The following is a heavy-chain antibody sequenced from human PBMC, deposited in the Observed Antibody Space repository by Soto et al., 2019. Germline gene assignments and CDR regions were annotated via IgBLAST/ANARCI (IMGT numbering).Heavy chain of an antibody. Sequence: QVQLQESGPGLVKPSQTLSLTCTVSGGSISSDGYCWIRIRQHQGQGLEWIGYIYYSGSTYYNPSLKSRVTISVDTSKNQFSLKLSSVTAADTAVYYCAREPLTWGQGTLVTGCS. J-gene: IGHJ4*02. V-gene: IGHV4-31*03. CDR2: IYYSGST. CDR1: GGSISSDGYC. CDR3: AREPLT.